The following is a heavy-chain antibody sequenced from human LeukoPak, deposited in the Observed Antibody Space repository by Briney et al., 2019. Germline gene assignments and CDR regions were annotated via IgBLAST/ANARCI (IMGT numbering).Heavy chain of an antibody. J-gene: IGHJ4*02. CDR1: GFTVSSNY. CDR3: AIRGIAAAGKGEYFDY. V-gene: IGHV3-53*01. Sequence: GGSLRLSCAASGFTVSSNYMSWVRQAPGKGLEWVSVIYSGGSTYYVDSVKGRFTISRDNSKNTLYLQMNSLRAEDTAVYYCAIRGIAAAGKGEYFDYWGQGTLVTVSS. CDR2: IYSGGST. D-gene: IGHD6-13*01.